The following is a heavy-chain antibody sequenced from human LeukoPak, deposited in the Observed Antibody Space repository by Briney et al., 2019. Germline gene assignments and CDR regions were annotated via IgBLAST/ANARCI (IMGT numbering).Heavy chain of an antibody. J-gene: IGHJ4*02. CDR3: ARDALYDFWSGYYDY. D-gene: IGHD3-3*01. Sequence: GGSLRLSCAASGFTFSSYSMNWVRQAPGKGLEWVSYISSSSSTIYYADSVKGRFTISRDNAKNSLYLQMNSLRAEDTAVYYCARDALYDFWSGYYDYWGQGTLVTVSS. V-gene: IGHV3-48*01. CDR1: GFTFSSYS. CDR2: ISSSSSTI.